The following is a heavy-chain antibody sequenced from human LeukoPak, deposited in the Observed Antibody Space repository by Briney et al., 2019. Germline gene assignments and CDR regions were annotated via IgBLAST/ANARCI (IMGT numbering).Heavy chain of an antibody. CDR2: ISSSSSYI. CDR3: ARARLGYCSSTNCYYYGMDV. D-gene: IGHD2-2*01. Sequence: TGGSLRLSCAASGFTFSSYSMNWVRQAPGKGLEWVSSISSSSSYIYYADSVKGRFTISRDNAKNSLYLQMDSLRAEDTAVYYCARARLGYCSSTNCYYYGMDVWGQGTTVTVSS. J-gene: IGHJ6*02. V-gene: IGHV3-21*01. CDR1: GFTFSSYS.